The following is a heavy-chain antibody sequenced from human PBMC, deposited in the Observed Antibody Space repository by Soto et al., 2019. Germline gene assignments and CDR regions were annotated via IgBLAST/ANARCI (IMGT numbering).Heavy chain of an antibody. D-gene: IGHD2-21*02. Sequence: EVQLVESGGGLVQPGGSLRLSCAASGFTFKTFVMNWVRQAPGKGLEWVSYISGSTDTINFADSVRGRFTISTDNAKNSMSLQMDSLRDQDTAVYYGVRQRGVMTAFAYFVYWGQGTLVTVSS. CDR1: GFTFKTFV. J-gene: IGHJ4*02. CDR3: VRQRGVMTAFAYFVY. V-gene: IGHV3-48*02. CDR2: ISGSTDTI.